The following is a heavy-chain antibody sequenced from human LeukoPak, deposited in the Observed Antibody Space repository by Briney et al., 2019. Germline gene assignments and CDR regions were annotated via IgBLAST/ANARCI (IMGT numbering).Heavy chain of an antibody. D-gene: IGHD3-9*01. Sequence: SETLSLTCTVSGYSISSGYYWGWIRQPPGKGLEWIGSIYHSGSTNYNPSLKSRVTISVDTSKNQFSLKLSSVTAADTAVYYCARGILADYWGQGTLVTVSS. J-gene: IGHJ4*02. V-gene: IGHV4-38-2*02. CDR1: GYSISSGYY. CDR2: IYHSGST. CDR3: ARGILADY.